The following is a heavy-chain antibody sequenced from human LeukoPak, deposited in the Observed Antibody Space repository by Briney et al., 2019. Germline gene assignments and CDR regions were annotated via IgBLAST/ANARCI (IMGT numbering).Heavy chain of an antibody. D-gene: IGHD3-10*01. CDR3: ARVVDYYGSGSQYFDY. V-gene: IGHV3-30*02. Sequence: PGGSLRLSCAASGFTFSSYGMHWVRQAPGKGLEWVAFIRYDGSNKYYADSVKGRFTISRDNSKNTLYLQMNSLRAEDTAVYYCARVVDYYGSGSQYFDYWGQGTLVTVSS. CDR1: GFTFSSYG. J-gene: IGHJ4*02. CDR2: IRYDGSNK.